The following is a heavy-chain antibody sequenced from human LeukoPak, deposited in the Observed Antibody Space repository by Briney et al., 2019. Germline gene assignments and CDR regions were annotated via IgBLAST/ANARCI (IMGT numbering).Heavy chain of an antibody. CDR1: GYTFTGYY. CDR2: INPNSGGT. CDR3: AREPLLSAAEYDY. V-gene: IGHV1-2*02. J-gene: IGHJ4*02. D-gene: IGHD6-13*01. Sequence: ASVKVSCTASGYTFTGYYMHWVRQAPGQGLEWMGWINPNSGGTNYAQKFQGRVTMTRDTSISTAYMELSRLRSDDTAVYYCAREPLLSAAEYDYWGRGTLVTVSS.